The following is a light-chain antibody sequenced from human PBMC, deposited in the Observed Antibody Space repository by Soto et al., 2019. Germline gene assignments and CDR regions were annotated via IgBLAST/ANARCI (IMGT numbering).Light chain of an antibody. CDR2: GAS. Sequence: EIVLTQSPVTLSLSPGERATLSCRASQSVSSSYLGWYQQKPGQAPRLLIFGASNRATDIPDRFSGGGSGTDFTLTISRLEPEDFAMYYCQHYGYSPRIFGQGTRLEIK. CDR3: QHYGYSPRI. V-gene: IGKV3-20*01. J-gene: IGKJ5*01. CDR1: QSVSSSY.